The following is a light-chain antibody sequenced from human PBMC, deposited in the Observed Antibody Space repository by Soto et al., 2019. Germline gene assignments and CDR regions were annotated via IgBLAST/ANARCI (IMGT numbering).Light chain of an antibody. V-gene: IGKV1-5*03. Sequence: DIQMTQSPSTLSASVGDRVTITCRASQSISTWLAWYQQKAGKAPKLLIYKASILESGVPSRFRGSGSGTEFTLTISSLQPDDFATYYCQQYSTYWTFGQGTKVEI. CDR1: QSISTW. J-gene: IGKJ1*01. CDR3: QQYSTYWT. CDR2: KAS.